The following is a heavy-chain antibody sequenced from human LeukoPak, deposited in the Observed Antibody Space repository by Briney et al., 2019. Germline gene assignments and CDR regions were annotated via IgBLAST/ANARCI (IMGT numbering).Heavy chain of an antibody. D-gene: IGHD1-1*01. V-gene: IGHV3-7*04. J-gene: IGHJ4*02. Sequence: LGGSLRLSCAASGFTFSTYWMTWVRQAPGKGPEWVANIKEDGSATYYVGSVKGRVTISRDNAKKSLYLQMNSLRAEDTAVYYCARDSPGYLANDSWGQGTLVTVSS. CDR2: IKEDGSAT. CDR1: GFTFSTYW. CDR3: ARDSPGYLANDS.